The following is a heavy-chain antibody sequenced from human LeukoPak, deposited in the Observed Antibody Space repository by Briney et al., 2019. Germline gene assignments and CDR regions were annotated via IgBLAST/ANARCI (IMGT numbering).Heavy chain of an antibody. D-gene: IGHD3-22*01. J-gene: IGHJ1*01. CDR2: IYYSGST. Sequence: PSETLSLTYTVSGGSISSYYWSWIRQPPGKGLEWIGYIYYSGSTNYNPSLKSRVTISVDTSKNQFSLKLSSVTAADTAVYYCARVERGYSNYAEYFQHWGQGTLVTVSS. CDR3: ARVERGYSNYAEYFQH. V-gene: IGHV4-59*01. CDR1: GGSISSYY.